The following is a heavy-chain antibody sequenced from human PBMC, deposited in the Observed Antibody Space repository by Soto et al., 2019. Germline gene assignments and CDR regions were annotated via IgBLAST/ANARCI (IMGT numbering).Heavy chain of an antibody. V-gene: IGHV3-30*03. CDR2: ISYDGSNK. Sequence: QVQLVASGGGVVQPGRSLRLSCAASGFTFSHYGIHWVRQAPGTGLEWLAVISYDGSNKHYADSVKGRFTVSRDNSNNTLYLHMNSLRAEDTAFYFCARYSGKYQGPIDYWGQGTLVTVSS. CDR3: ARYSGKYQGPIDY. J-gene: IGHJ4*02. D-gene: IGHD1-26*01. CDR1: GFTFSHYG.